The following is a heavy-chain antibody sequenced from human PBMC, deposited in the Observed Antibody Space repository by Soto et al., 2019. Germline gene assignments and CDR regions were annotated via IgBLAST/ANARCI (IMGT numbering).Heavy chain of an antibody. V-gene: IGHV4-59*01. J-gene: IGHJ6*02. Sequence: SETLSLTCTLSGAPISGYHWSWIRQFPGKGLECLGYISYSGATNYNPSLKSRVTMSIDTSKNQFSLKLSSVTAADTAVYYCARDIMGTNYYYGMDVWGQGTTVTVS. CDR1: GAPISGYH. CDR3: ARDIMGTNYYYGMDV. CDR2: ISYSGAT. D-gene: IGHD2-8*01.